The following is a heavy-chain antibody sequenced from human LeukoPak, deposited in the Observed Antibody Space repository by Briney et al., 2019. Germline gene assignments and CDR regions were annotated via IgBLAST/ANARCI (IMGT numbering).Heavy chain of an antibody. CDR2: IYYSGST. CDR1: GDSISSGGYY. V-gene: IGHV4-31*03. J-gene: IGHJ5*02. CDR3: ARDGVAGTSWFDP. D-gene: IGHD1/OR15-1a*01. Sequence: SETLSLTCTVSGDSISSGGYYWSWIRQHPGKGLEWIGYIYYSGSTYYNPSLKSRVSISVGTSKNQFSLKLSSVTAADTAVYYCARDGVAGTSWFDPWGQGTLVTVSS.